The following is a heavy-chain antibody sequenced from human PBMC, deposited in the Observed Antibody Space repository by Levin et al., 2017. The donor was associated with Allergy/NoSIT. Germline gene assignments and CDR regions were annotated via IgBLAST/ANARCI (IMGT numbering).Heavy chain of an antibody. CDR2: ISAYNGNT. CDR1: GYTFTSYG. Sequence: GGSLRLSCKASGYTFTSYGISWVRQAPGQGLEWMGWISAYNGNTNYAQKLQGRVTMTTDTSTSTAYMELRSLRSDDTAVYYCARSSMYYYDSSGYYPTDAFDSWGQGTMVTVSS. D-gene: IGHD3-22*01. J-gene: IGHJ3*02. V-gene: IGHV1-18*01. CDR3: ARSSMYYYDSSGYYPTDAFDS.